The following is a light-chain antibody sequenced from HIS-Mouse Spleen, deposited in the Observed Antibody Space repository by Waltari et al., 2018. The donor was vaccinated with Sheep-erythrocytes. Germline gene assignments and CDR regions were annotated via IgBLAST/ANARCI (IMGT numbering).Light chain of an antibody. J-gene: IGKJ4*01. CDR3: QQYYSTPLT. CDR1: QSVLYSSNNKNY. V-gene: IGKV4-1*01. CDR2: WAS. Sequence: DIVMTQSPDSLAVSLGERATINCKSSQSVLYSSNNKNYLACYQQKPGQPPKLLIYWASTRESGVPDRFSGSGSGTDFTLTISCLQAEDVAVYYCQQYYSTPLTFGGGTKVEIK.